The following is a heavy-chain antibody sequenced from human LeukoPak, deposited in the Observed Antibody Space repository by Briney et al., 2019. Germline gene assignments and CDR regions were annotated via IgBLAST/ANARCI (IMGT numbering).Heavy chain of an antibody. D-gene: IGHD5-18*01. J-gene: IGHJ4*02. CDR3: ARHVYSYGFSSDY. Sequence: SETLSLTCTVAGRSISTTSYYLGWIRQPPGKGLEWIVSIYYSGSTYYNPSLKSRVSISVDTSKNQFSLKLSSVTAADTAVFYCARHVYSYGFSSDYWGQGTLVTVSS. V-gene: IGHV4-39*01. CDR2: IYYSGST. CDR1: GRSISTTSYY.